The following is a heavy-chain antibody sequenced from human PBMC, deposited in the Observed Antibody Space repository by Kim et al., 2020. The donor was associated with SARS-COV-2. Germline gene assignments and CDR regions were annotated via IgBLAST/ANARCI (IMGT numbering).Heavy chain of an antibody. Sequence: GGSLRLSCAASGFTVSSNYMSWVRQAPGKGLEWVANIKQDGNQKYYVDSVKGRFTISRDNAKNSLYLQMNSLRAEDTAVYYCARDGDLYSSGKDAFDIWGQGTMVTVSS. J-gene: IGHJ3*02. CDR1: GFTVSSNY. CDR2: IKQDGNQK. CDR3: ARDGDLYSSGKDAFDI. D-gene: IGHD6-19*01. V-gene: IGHV3-7*01.